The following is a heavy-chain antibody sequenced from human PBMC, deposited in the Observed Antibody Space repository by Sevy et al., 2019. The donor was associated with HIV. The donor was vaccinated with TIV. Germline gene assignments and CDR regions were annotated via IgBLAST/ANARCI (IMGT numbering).Heavy chain of an antibody. CDR1: GFTFSGYA. CDR2: INGKGRST. J-gene: IGHJ6*02. D-gene: IGHD2-2*01. CDR3: AKTINSGGGVVPAANYCYYGLDV. Sequence: GGSLRLSCAASGFTFSGYAMNWVRQAPGKGLEWVSAINGKGRSTHYADSVEGRLTISRDNSKNTLYLQMNSLRAEDTAVYYCAKTINSGGGVVPAANYCYYGLDVWGQGTTVTVSS. V-gene: IGHV3-23*01.